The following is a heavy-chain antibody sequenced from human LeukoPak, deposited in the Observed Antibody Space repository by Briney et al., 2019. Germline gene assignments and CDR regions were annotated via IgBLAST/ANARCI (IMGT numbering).Heavy chain of an antibody. Sequence: GGSLRLSCAASGFTFSTYAMSWVRQAPGKGLEWVSAISGSGYSTYYADSVKGRFTISRDNSENTLYLQMNSLRAEDTAVYYCANNYYDSSGYPNLPDAWGQGTLVTVSS. V-gene: IGHV3-23*01. CDR2: ISGSGYST. D-gene: IGHD3-22*01. CDR1: GFTFSTYA. CDR3: ANNYYDSSGYPNLPDA. J-gene: IGHJ4*02.